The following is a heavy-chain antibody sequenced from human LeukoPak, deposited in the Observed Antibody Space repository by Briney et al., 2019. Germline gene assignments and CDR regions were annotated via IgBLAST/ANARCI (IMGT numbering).Heavy chain of an antibody. CDR3: AGDHKVSFGGVIVKNGMDV. J-gene: IGHJ6*02. Sequence: SETLSLTCTVSGGSISSYYWSWIRQPAGKGLEWIGRIYTSGSTNYNPSLQSRVTMSLDTSKNQFSLRLSSVTAADTAVYYCAGDHKVSFGGVIVKNGMDVWGQGTTVTVSS. V-gene: IGHV4-4*07. CDR2: IYTSGST. D-gene: IGHD3-16*02. CDR1: GGSISSYY.